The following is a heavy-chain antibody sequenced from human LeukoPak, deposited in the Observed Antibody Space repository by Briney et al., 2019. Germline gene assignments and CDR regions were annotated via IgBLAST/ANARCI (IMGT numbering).Heavy chain of an antibody. J-gene: IGHJ4*02. D-gene: IGHD3-22*01. V-gene: IGHV4-4*09. Sequence: SETLSLTCTVSGGSLSSYYWSCIRQPPGKGLEWIGYIYTSGSTNYNPSLKSRVTISVDTSKNQFSLKLSSVTAADTAVYYCARGDGYYQDYWGQGTLVTVSS. CDR1: GGSLSSYY. CDR3: ARGDGYYQDY. CDR2: IYTSGST.